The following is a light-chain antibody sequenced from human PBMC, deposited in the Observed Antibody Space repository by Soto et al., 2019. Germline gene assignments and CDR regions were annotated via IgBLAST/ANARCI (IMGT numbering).Light chain of an antibody. CDR3: SSYKSRSTLV. CDR1: GSDVGGYKF. Sequence: QSVLTQPASVSGSPGQSITISCTGTGSDVGGYKFVSWYQQLPGKAPQLIIYEVSNRPSGVSHRFSGSKSGNTASLTISGLQDAEESYYYCSSYKSRSTLVFGTGTKVTV. CDR2: EVS. V-gene: IGLV2-14*01. J-gene: IGLJ1*01.